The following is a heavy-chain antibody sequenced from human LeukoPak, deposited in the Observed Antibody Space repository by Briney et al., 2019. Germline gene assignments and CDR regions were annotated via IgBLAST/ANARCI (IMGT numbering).Heavy chain of an antibody. D-gene: IGHD1-26*01. CDR2: INPNSGGT. J-gene: IGHJ6*03. V-gene: IGHV1-2*02. CDR3: AKEGSYTPFEYYYYYMDV. Sequence: ASVKVSCKASGYTFTAYYMHWVRQAPGQGLEWMGWINPNSGGTNYAQKFQGRVTMTRDTSISTAYMELSRLRSDDTAVYYCAKEGSYTPFEYYYYYMDVWGKGTTVTDSS. CDR1: GYTFTAYY.